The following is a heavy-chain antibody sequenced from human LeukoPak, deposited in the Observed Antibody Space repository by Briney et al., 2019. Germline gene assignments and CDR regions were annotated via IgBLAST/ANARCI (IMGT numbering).Heavy chain of an antibody. Sequence: SETLSLTCTVSGGSISSYYWSWIRQPAGKRLDWIGRIYTSGSTDYNPSLKSRVTMSVDKSKNHLSLKLRSVTAADTAVYYCARADFWSGYRFDYWGQGTLVTVSS. V-gene: IGHV4-4*07. CDR2: IYTSGST. CDR1: GGSISSYY. CDR3: ARADFWSGYRFDY. J-gene: IGHJ4*02. D-gene: IGHD3-3*01.